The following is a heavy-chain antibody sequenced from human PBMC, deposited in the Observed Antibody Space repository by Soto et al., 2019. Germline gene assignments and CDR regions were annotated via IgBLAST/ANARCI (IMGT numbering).Heavy chain of an antibody. D-gene: IGHD3-22*01. V-gene: IGHV3-48*02. J-gene: IGHJ4*02. CDR2: ISSSSSTI. CDR1: GFTFSSYS. Sequence: QPGGSQRLSCAASGFTFSSYSMNWVRQAPGKGLEWVSYISSSSSTIYYADSVKGRFTISRDNAKNSLYLQMNSLRDEDTAVYYCARGLDSSGSPSPNFDYWGQGTLVTVSS. CDR3: ARGLDSSGSPSPNFDY.